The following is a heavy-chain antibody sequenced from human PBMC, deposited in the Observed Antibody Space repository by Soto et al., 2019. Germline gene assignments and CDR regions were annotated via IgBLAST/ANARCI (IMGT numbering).Heavy chain of an antibody. CDR3: ARGPVNSGWELDY. D-gene: IGHD6-19*01. J-gene: IGHJ4*02. V-gene: IGHV1-3*01. CDR1: GYTFTSYA. CDR2: INAGNGNT. Sequence: RASVKVSCKASGYTFTSYAMHWVRQAPGQRLEWMGWINAGNGNTKYSQKFQGRVTITRDTSASTAYMELSSLRSEDTAVYYCARGPVNSGWELDYWGQGTLVTVSS.